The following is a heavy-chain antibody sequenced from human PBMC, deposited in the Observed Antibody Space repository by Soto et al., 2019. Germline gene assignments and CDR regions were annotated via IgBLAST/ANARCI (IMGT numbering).Heavy chain of an antibody. V-gene: IGHV3-23*01. CDR1: GFTFSSYA. Sequence: GGSLRLSCAASGFTFSSYAMSWVRQAPGKGLEWVSAISGSGGSTYYADSVKGRFTISRDNSKNSLYLQMNSLRAEDTAVYYCARVTDFWSGYYPRPYYYYMDVWGKGTTVTVSS. CDR2: ISGSGGST. D-gene: IGHD3-3*01. CDR3: ARVTDFWSGYYPRPYYYYMDV. J-gene: IGHJ6*03.